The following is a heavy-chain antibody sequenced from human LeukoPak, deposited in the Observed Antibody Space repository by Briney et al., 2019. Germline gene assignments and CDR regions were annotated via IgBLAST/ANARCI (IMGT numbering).Heavy chain of an antibody. V-gene: IGHV3-23*01. CDR1: GFTFSSYA. D-gene: IGHD3-10*02. CDR3: ARDLHYYVAMDV. CDR2: ISGSGGTT. J-gene: IGHJ6*02. Sequence: GGSLRLSCAASGFTFSSYAMSWVRQAPGKGLEWVSAISGSGGTTYDADSVKGRFTISRDNSKNTLYLQMNSLRAEDTALYYCARDLHYYVAMDVWGQGTTVTVSS.